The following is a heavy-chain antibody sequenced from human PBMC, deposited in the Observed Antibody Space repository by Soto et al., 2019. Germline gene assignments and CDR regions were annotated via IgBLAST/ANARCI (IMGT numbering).Heavy chain of an antibody. CDR2: INPNSGGT. D-gene: IGHD3-22*01. J-gene: IGHJ5*02. CDR3: ARDRLSRYYDSSGYPNWFDP. CDR1: GYTFTGYY. Sequence: GASVKVSCKASGYTFTGYYMHWVRQAPGQGLEWMGWINPNSGGTNYAQKFQGRVTMTRDTSISTAYMELSRLSSVTAADTAVYYCARDRLSRYYDSSGYPNWFDPWGQGTLVTVSS. V-gene: IGHV1-2*02.